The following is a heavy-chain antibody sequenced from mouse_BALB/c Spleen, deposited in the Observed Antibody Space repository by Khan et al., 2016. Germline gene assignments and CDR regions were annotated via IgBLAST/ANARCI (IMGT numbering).Heavy chain of an antibody. CDR3: ARDRYDYFDY. CDR1: GFTFSDYY. V-gene: IGHV5-4*02. CDR2: LSDGGSYT. J-gene: IGHJ2*01. Sequence: EVELVESGGGLVKPGGSLKLSCAASGFTFSDYYMYWVRQTPEKRLEWVATLSDGGSYTYYPDSVKGRFTISRDNAKNNLYLQMSSLKSEDTAMYYCARDRYDYFDYWGQGTTLTVSS. D-gene: IGHD2-14*01.